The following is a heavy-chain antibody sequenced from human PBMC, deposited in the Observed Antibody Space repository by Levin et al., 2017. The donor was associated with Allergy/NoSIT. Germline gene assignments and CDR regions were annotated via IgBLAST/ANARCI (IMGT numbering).Heavy chain of an antibody. CDR1: GGTFSSYA. Sequence: PEASVKVSCKASGGTFSSYAISWVRQAPGQGLEWMGGIIPIFGTANYAQKFQGRVTITADESTSTAYMELSSLRSEDTAVYYCAREGSFLESYSSSPFDYWGQGTLVTVSS. D-gene: IGHD6-13*01. CDR2: IIPIFGTA. V-gene: IGHV1-69*13. CDR3: AREGSFLESYSSSPFDY. J-gene: IGHJ4*02.